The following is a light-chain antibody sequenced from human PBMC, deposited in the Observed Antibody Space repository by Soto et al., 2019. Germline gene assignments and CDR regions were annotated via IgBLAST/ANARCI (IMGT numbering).Light chain of an antibody. V-gene: IGKV1-39*01. CDR2: AAS. CDR1: QSISTF. Sequence: DIQMTQSPSSLSEYVGDRVSVTCRASQSISTFLNWYQQRPGEAPKLLIYAASSLQSGVPSRFSGSGSGADFTLTIGSLQPEDFATYYCQQSYTTPRTFGQGTKVDIK. J-gene: IGKJ1*01. CDR3: QQSYTTPRT.